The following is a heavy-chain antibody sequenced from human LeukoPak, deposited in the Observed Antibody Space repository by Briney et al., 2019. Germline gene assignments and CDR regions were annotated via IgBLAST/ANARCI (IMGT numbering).Heavy chain of an antibody. CDR1: GFTFSSYA. J-gene: IGHJ4*02. CDR2: ISGSGGST. V-gene: IGHV3-23*01. D-gene: IGHD2-2*02. Sequence: GGSLRLSCAASGFTFSSYAMSWVRQAPGKGLEWVSAISGSGGSTYYADSVKGRFTISRDNSKNTLYLQMNSLRAEDTAVYYCAKILRYCSSTSCYTTPMIDYWGQGTLVTVSS. CDR3: AKILRYCSSTSCYTTPMIDY.